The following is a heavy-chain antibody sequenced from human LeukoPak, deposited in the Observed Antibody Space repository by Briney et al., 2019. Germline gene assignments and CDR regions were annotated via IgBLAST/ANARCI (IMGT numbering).Heavy chain of an antibody. J-gene: IGHJ4*02. Sequence: GGSLRLSCTASGFSFSSYWMSWVRQAPGKGPEWEANIKEDGTEIDYADSVRGRFSISRDNAKNSVSLQMSNLRVEDTAVYYCGRDEPGGYFVYWGQGTLVAVSS. V-gene: IGHV3-7*01. D-gene: IGHD3-16*01. CDR3: GRDEPGGYFVY. CDR2: IKEDGTEI. CDR1: GFSFSSYW.